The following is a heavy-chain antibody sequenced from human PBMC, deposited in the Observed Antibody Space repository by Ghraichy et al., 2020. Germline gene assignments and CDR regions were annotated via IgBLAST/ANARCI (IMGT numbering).Heavy chain of an antibody. CDR3: ARGPPGYCSGSSCYSPGELEP. J-gene: IGHJ5*02. D-gene: IGHD2-15*01. Sequence: ASVKVSCKASGYTFTSYDINWVRQATGQGLEWMGWMNPNSGHRGYAQNFQDRVTMTRNTSISTAYMELSSLRSEDTAMYYCARGPPGYCSGSSCYSPGELEPSGQGTLVTVSS. CDR2: MNPNSGHR. CDR1: GYTFTSYD. V-gene: IGHV1-8*01.